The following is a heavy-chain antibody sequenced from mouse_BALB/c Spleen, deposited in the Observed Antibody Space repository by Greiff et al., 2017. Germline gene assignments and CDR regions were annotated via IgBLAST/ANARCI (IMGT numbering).Heavy chain of an antibody. CDR3: GREEGGYLYYFDY. CDR2: INPYNGDT. D-gene: IGHD2-2*01. CDR1: GYSFTGYF. J-gene: IGHJ2*01. Sequence: EVKLQESGPELVKPGASVKISCKASGYSFTGYFMNWVKQSHGKSLEWIGRINPYNGDTFYNQKFKGKATLTVDKSSSTAHMELLSLTSEDSAVYYCGREEGGYLYYFDYWGQGTTLTVSS. V-gene: IGHV1-37*01.